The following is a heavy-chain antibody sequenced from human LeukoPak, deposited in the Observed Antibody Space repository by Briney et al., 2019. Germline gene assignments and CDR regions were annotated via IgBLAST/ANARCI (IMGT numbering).Heavy chain of an antibody. J-gene: IGHJ4*02. CDR1: GGSFSGYY. Sequence: SETLTLTCAVYGGSFSGYYWSWIRQPPGKGLEWIGEINHSGSTNYNPSLKSRVTISVDTSKNQFSLKLSSVTAADTAVYYCARGRRLLDYWGQGTLVTVSS. V-gene: IGHV4-34*01. D-gene: IGHD3-22*01. CDR3: ARGRRLLDY. CDR2: INHSGST.